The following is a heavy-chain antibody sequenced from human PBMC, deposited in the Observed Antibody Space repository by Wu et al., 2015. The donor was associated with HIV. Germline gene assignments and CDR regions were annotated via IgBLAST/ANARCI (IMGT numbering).Heavy chain of an antibody. Sequence: QVQLVQSGAEVKKPGASLKVSCKASGYTFTSYYMHWVRQAPGQGLDWMGIINPSDGSTIYAQKFQGRVTMTRDTSTSTVYMELSSLRSEDTAVYYCARSGGVGIVVVPGENYNWFDPWGQGTLVTVSS. J-gene: IGHJ5*02. CDR1: GYTFTSYY. V-gene: IGHV1-46*03. CDR2: INPSDGST. CDR3: ARSGGVGIVVVPGENYNWFDP. D-gene: IGHD2-2*03.